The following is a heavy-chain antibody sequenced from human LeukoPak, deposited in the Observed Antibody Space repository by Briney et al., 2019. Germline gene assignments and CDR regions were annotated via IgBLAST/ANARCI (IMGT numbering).Heavy chain of an antibody. Sequence: GGSLRLSCAASGFTFSSYNMNWVRQTPGKGLEWVSSITSGTSYIYYADSVKGRFTISRDNAKNSLYLQMNSLRAEDTAVYYCARDPYSGSYGNYYYYFMDVWGKGTTVTISS. CDR3: ARDPYSGSYGNYYYYFMDV. J-gene: IGHJ6*03. CDR2: ITSGTSYI. CDR1: GFTFSSYN. V-gene: IGHV3-21*01. D-gene: IGHD1-26*01.